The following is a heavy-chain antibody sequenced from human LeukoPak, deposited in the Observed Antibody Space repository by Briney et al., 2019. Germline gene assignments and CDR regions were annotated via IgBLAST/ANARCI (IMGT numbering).Heavy chain of an antibody. V-gene: IGHV3-21*01. D-gene: IGHD3-3*01. CDR1: GFTFSSYS. CDR2: ISSSSSYI. CDR3: ARDRRTVTIFGVVTNPFDP. J-gene: IGHJ5*02. Sequence: GGSLRLSCAASGFTFSSYSMNWVRQAPGKGLEWVSSISSSSSYIYYADSVKGRFTISRDNAKNSLYPQMNSLRAEDTAVYYCARDRRTVTIFGVVTNPFDPWGQGTLVTVSS.